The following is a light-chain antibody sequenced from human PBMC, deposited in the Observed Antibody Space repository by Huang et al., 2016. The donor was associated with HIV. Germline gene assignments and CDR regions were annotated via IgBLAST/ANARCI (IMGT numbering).Light chain of an antibody. Sequence: EIVMTQSPATLSVSPGERATLSCRASQSVGSNLAWYQHKPGQAPRLLIYGASTRATGIPARVSGSGSGTEFTLTISSLQSEDFAGYFCQQYNSWPWTFGQGTKVEIK. CDR2: GAS. CDR1: QSVGSN. CDR3: QQYNSWPWT. J-gene: IGKJ1*01. V-gene: IGKV3-15*01.